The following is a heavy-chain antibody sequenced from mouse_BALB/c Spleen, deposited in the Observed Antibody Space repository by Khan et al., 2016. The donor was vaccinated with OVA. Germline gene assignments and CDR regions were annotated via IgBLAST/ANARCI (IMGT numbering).Heavy chain of an antibody. J-gene: IGHJ1*01. CDR3: ALPSYDPRDVEV. CDR2: IAPATGNT. D-gene: IGHD2-10*02. Sequence: VQLKQSGAELVKPGASVKLSCTASGFTIRGTYLHWVKQRPDQGLEWVGRIAPATGNTDYDPTFQGKATIAADTSSSASYLQRNGLTTEETAVYDCALPSYDPRDVEVWCAGTTVNVFS. CDR1: GFTIRGTY. V-gene: IGHV14-3*02.